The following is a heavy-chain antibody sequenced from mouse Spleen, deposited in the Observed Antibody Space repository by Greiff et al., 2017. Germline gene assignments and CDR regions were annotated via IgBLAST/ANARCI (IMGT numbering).Heavy chain of an antibody. V-gene: IGHV1-15*01. CDR3: TRPYGDYWYFDV. J-gene: IGHJ1*01. CDR1: GYTFTDYE. Sequence: QVQLKESGAELVRPGASVTLSCKASGYTFTDYEMHWVKQTPVHGLEWIGAIDPETGGTAYNQKFKGKAILTADKSSSTAYMELRSLTSEDSAVYYCTRPYGDYWYFDVWGAGTTVTVSS. CDR2: IDPETGGT. D-gene: IGHD2-13*01.